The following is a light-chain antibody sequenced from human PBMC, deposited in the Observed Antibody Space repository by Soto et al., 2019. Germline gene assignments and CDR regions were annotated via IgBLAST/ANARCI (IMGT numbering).Light chain of an antibody. CDR1: QSVSSY. J-gene: IGKJ2*01. CDR2: HAS. V-gene: IGKV3-11*01. CDR3: QQRSNGPASYT. Sequence: EIVLTQSPATLSLSPGERATLSCRASQSVSSYLAWYQQKPGQAPRLLIYHASNRATGIPARFSGSGSGTDFPLIISSLAPEDFALSYCQQRSNGPASYTFGQGTKREIK.